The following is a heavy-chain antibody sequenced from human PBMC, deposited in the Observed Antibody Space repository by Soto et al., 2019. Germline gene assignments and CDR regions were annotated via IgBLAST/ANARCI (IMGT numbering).Heavy chain of an antibody. CDR2: IKSISHGGTT. CDR3: GTNFYGSGSYDY. D-gene: IGHD3-10*01. J-gene: IGHJ4*01. CDR1: GFTFTNAW. Sequence: PGGSLRLSCAASGFTFTNAWMNWVRQALGKGLEWVGRIKSISHGGTTDYAAHVKGRFTISRDDSKNTLYLQMSSLETEDTAVYYCGTNFYGSGSYDYWGHGTLVTVTS. V-gene: IGHV3-15*07.